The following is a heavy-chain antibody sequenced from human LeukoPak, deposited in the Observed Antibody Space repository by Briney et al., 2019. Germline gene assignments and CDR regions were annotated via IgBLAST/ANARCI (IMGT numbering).Heavy chain of an antibody. CDR2: INGDGSVN. Sequence: GGSLRLSCAGSGFSFSSSWMYWVRQAPGKGLEWVANINGDGSVNHYVDSVRGRFTISRGNAKNSLYLQMNSLRAEDTAVFYCAKGFYNDAIFDYWGQGTLVTVSS. D-gene: IGHD1-1*01. CDR3: AKGFYNDAIFDY. V-gene: IGHV3-7*01. J-gene: IGHJ4*02. CDR1: GFSFSSSW.